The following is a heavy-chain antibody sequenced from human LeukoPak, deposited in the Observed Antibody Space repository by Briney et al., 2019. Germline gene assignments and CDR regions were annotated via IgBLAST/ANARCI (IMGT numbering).Heavy chain of an antibody. D-gene: IGHD5-24*01. CDR2: IYYSGST. J-gene: IGHJ4*02. CDR1: GGSISSYY. CDR3: ARIDGYKHDY. V-gene: IGHV4-59*08. Sequence: SSETLSLTCTVSGGSISSYYWSWIRQTPGKGLEWIGYIYYSGSTNYNPSLKSRVTISVDTSKNQFSLKLTSVTAADTAVYYCARIDGYKHDYWGQGTPVTVSS.